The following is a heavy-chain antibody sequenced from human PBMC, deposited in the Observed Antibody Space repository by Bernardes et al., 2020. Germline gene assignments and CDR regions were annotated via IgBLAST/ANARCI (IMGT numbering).Heavy chain of an antibody. D-gene: IGHD5-12*01. CDR3: AREIVEPDAFDI. J-gene: IGHJ3*02. CDR1: GGSISSGFDS. V-gene: IGHV4-39*01. Sequence: SETLSLTCSVSGGSISSGFDSWGWIRQPPGKGLEWIGTLYYSGTTYCSPSLKSRVTISVDSPKNGFSLRLSSVTAADTAVYYCAREIVEPDAFDIWGQGTMVTVSS. CDR2: LYYSGTT.